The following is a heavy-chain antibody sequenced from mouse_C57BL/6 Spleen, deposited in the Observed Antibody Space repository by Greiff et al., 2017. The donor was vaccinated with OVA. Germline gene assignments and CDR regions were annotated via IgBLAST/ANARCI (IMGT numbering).Heavy chain of an antibody. J-gene: IGHJ2*01. CDR3: ASLSYDYVFDY. Sequence: VQLQQPGAELVKPGASVKMSCKASGYTFTSYWITWVKQRPGQGLAWIGDIYPGSGSTNYNEKFKSKATLTVDTSSSTAYMQLSSLTAEDAAVYYCASLSYDYVFDYWGQGTTLTVSS. CDR1: GYTFTSYW. CDR2: IYPGSGST. D-gene: IGHD2-4*01. V-gene: IGHV1-55*01.